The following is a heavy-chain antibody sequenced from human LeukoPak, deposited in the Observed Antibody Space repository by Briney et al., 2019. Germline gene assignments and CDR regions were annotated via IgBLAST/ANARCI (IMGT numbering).Heavy chain of an antibody. CDR1: GFTFSSYD. CDR2: IGTAGDT. V-gene: IGHV3-13*01. D-gene: IGHD6-13*01. CDR3: ARGGYSSSWYGYYYYYYMDV. Sequence: GGSLRLSCAASGFTFSSYDMHWVRQATGKGLEWVSAIGTAGDTYYPGSVKGRFTISRENAKNSLYLQMNSLRAGDTAVYCCARGGYSSSWYGYYYYYYMDVWGKGTTVTVSS. J-gene: IGHJ6*03.